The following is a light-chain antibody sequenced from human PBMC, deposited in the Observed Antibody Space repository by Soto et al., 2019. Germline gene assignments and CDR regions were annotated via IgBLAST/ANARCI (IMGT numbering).Light chain of an antibody. J-gene: IGLJ1*01. CDR3: SSYTSSSPYV. V-gene: IGLV2-14*01. CDR1: SSDVGGYNY. Sequence: QSALTQPASVSGSPGQSITISCTGTSSDVGGYNYVSWYQQHPGKAPKLMIYEVSNWPSGVSNRFSGSKSGNTASLTISGLQAEDEADYYCSSYTSSSPYVFGTGTKVTV. CDR2: EVS.